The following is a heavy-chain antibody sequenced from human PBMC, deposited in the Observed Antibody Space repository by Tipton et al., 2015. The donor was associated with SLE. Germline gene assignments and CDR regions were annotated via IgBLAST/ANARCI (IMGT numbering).Heavy chain of an antibody. J-gene: IGHJ3*01. CDR1: GESFGDSY. V-gene: IGHV4-34*01. Sequence: TLSLTCAVSGESFGDSYWNWIRQPPGKGLEWIGEINPGGSTNYNPSLESRVSISLDTSTNQFSLKLKSVTAADTAIYYCAREKENTGWFWLNAFDVWGRGTLVTVST. CDR3: AREKENTGWFWLNAFDV. CDR2: INPGGST. D-gene: IGHD6-19*01.